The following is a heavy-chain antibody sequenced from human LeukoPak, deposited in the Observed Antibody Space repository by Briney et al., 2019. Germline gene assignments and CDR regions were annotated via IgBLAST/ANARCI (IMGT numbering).Heavy chain of an antibody. V-gene: IGHV3-30-3*01. CDR2: ISYDGSNN. Sequence: GSPRLSCAASGFTFSSYAMHWVCQAPGKGLEWVAVISYDGSNNYYADSVKGRFTISRVNSKNTLYLQMNSLRAEDTAVYYCARDWTFTRFSGSHPCAFDVWGQGIVVPVSS. D-gene: IGHD3-10*01. J-gene: IGHJ3*01. CDR1: GFTFSSYA. CDR3: ARDWTFTRFSGSHPCAFDV.